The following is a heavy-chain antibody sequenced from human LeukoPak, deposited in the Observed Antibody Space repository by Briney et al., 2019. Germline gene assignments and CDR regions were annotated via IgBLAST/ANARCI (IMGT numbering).Heavy chain of an antibody. Sequence: GGSLRLSCAASGFTFSNYSMHWVRQAPGKGLEWVSYISSSSSTIYVADSVKGRFTISRDNAKNSLYLQMNSLRAEDTAVYYCARDDYGSGSWNDYWGQGTLVTVSS. J-gene: IGHJ4*02. CDR2: ISSSSSTI. D-gene: IGHD3-10*01. V-gene: IGHV3-48*01. CDR3: ARDDYGSGSWNDY. CDR1: GFTFSNYS.